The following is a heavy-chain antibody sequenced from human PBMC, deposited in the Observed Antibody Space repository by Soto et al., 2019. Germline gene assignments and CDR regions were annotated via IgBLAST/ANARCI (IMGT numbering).Heavy chain of an antibody. Sequence: QLHLVQSGAVVKKPGASVTVSCSASGYPVTAYYMHLVRQAPGRGLAWMGGINPATGAAKYTQTFQGRVTMTRDTLMSTVSMELGGLPSEATAAFYCARGGGVGVAGSAAFDMWGQGTLVTVSS. J-gene: IGHJ3*02. CDR3: ARGGGVGVAGSAAFDM. V-gene: IGHV1-2*02. CDR2: INPATGAA. D-gene: IGHD3-3*01. CDR1: GYPVTAYY.